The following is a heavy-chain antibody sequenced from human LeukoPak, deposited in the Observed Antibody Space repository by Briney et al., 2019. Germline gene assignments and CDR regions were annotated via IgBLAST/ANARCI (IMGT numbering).Heavy chain of an antibody. CDR1: ADSVSSYY. J-gene: IGHJ4*02. D-gene: IGHD6-13*01. V-gene: IGHV4-59*02. CDR3: ATGSSSWPYYFSY. CDR2: IYYRGTT. Sequence: PSASLSPASSVSADSVSSYYWSWTRQPPGKGLEWIGYIYYRGTTDYNPSLNSRVTISVDTSKNQFSLNLSSVTAADTAIYYCATGSSSWPYYFSYWGQGALVTVSS.